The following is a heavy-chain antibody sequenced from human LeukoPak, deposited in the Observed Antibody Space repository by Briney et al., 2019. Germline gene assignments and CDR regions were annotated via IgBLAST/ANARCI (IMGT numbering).Heavy chain of an antibody. D-gene: IGHD6-19*01. J-gene: IGHJ4*02. CDR1: GFTFSSYA. Sequence: PGRSLRLSCAASGFTFSSYAMHWVRQAPGKGLEWVAVISYDGSNKYYADSVKGRLTISRDNSKNTLYLQMNSLRGEDTAVYYCARSDSSGWYVWGQGTLVTVSS. CDR3: ARSDSSGWYV. CDR2: ISYDGSNK. V-gene: IGHV3-30*04.